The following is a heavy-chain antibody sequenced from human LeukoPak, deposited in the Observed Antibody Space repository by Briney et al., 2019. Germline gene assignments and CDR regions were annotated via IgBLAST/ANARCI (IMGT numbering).Heavy chain of an antibody. CDR2: IRYDGSNK. CDR1: GFTFSSYG. CDR3: AKDRGSAGTGGWNYYYYYMDV. V-gene: IGHV3-30*02. D-gene: IGHD6-13*01. Sequence: PGGSLRLSCAASGFTFSSYGMHWVRQAPGKGLEWVAFIRYDGSNKYYADSVKGRFTISRDNSKNTLYLQMNSLRAEDTAVYYCAKDRGSAGTGGWNYYYYYMDVWGKGTTVTISS. J-gene: IGHJ6*03.